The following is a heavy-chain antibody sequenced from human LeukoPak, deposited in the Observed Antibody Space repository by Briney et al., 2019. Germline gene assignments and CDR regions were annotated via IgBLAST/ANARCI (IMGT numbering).Heavy chain of an antibody. CDR2: IYSGGST. CDR1: GFTFSSYS. D-gene: IGHD6-6*01. Sequence: PGGSLRLSCAASGFTFSSYSMNWVRQAPGKGLEWVSVIYSGGSTYYADSVKGRFTISRDNSKNTLYLQMNSLRAEDTAVYYCARGSSSSYWGQGTLVTVSS. V-gene: IGHV3-53*01. CDR3: ARGSSSSY. J-gene: IGHJ4*02.